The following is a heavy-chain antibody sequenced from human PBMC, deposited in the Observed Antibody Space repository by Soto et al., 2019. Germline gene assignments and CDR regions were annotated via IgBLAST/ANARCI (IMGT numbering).Heavy chain of an antibody. J-gene: IGHJ4*02. CDR3: ARGWGYDSTDYYYAY. Sequence: QVQLVQSGAEVRKPGSSVRVSCKASGGSFNRHTINWVRQAPGQGLEWMGGIITSIGTANHAQKFQGRVTIITDETTSTVYMEVSSMRTDDTAVYYCARGWGYDSTDYYYAYWGQGTLVIVSS. D-gene: IGHD3-22*01. CDR2: IITSIGTA. CDR1: GGSFNRHT. V-gene: IGHV1-69*16.